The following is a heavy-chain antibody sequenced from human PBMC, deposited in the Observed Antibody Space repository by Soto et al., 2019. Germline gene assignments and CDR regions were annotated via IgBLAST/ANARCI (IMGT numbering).Heavy chain of an antibody. V-gene: IGHV3-7*01. Sequence: EVQLVESGGGLVQPGGSLRLSCAASGFTFSSYWMSWVRQALGKGLEWVANIKQDGSEKYYVDSVKGRFTISRDNAKNSLYLQMNSLRAEDTAVYYCARVSHCSGGSCYSSWYFDLWGRGTLVTVSS. CDR2: IKQDGSEK. CDR1: GFTFSSYW. CDR3: ARVSHCSGGSCYSSWYFDL. D-gene: IGHD2-15*01. J-gene: IGHJ2*01.